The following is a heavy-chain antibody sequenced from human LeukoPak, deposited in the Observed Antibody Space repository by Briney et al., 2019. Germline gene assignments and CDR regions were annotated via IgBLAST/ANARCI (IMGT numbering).Heavy chain of an antibody. CDR2: ISDRGGNT. CDR3: AKDHAYSCSPRGAFDV. Sequence: GGSLRLSCAASGFTFSSYWMHWVRQAPGKGLERVAGISDRGGNTYYVDSVKGRFTVARDNSKNTLYLQMNSLTADDTATYYCAKDHAYSCSPRGAFDVWGQGTVVIVSA. D-gene: IGHD6-6*01. J-gene: IGHJ3*01. CDR1: GFTFSSYW. V-gene: IGHV3-23*01.